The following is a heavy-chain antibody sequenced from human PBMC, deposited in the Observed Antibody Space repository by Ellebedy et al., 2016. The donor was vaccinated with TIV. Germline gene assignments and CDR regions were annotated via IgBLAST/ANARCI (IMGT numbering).Heavy chain of an antibody. D-gene: IGHD5-18*01. CDR1: GFTFSTYA. CDR3: ARDEWSYGDYYYNGMDV. V-gene: IGHV3-30*10. J-gene: IGHJ6*02. Sequence: PGGSLRLSCAASGFTFSTYAMHWVRQAPGKGLEWVALISYGGNDQYYTDSVTGRFSISRDNSKDTVYLQMNNLRPEDTAVYYCARDEWSYGDYYYNGMDVWGQGTTVTVSS. CDR2: ISYGGNDQ.